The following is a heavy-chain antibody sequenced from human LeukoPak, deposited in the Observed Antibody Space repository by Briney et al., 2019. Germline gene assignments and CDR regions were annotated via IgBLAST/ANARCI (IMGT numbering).Heavy chain of an antibody. CDR2: IIPIFGTA. V-gene: IGHV1-69*05. J-gene: IGHJ5*02. Sequence: GASVKVSCKASGGTFSSYAISWVRQAPGQGLEWMGGIIPIFGTANYAQKFQGRVTMTRDTSTSTVYMELSRLRSDDTAVYYCARDEPQYSYGYGPWGEGTLVTVSS. CDR3: ARDEPQYSYGYGP. CDR1: GGTFSSYA. D-gene: IGHD5-18*01.